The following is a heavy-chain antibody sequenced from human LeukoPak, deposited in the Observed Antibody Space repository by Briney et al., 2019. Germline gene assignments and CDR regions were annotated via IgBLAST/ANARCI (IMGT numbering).Heavy chain of an antibody. CDR2: IKQDGSEK. Sequence: GGSLRLSCAASGFTFSSYAMGWVRQAPGKGLEWVANIKQDGSEKYYVESVRGRFTISRDSAKNSLYLQMNSLRAEDTALYYCARVGVYYDSSGYYLAFDYWGQGTLVTVSS. CDR1: GFTFSSYA. J-gene: IGHJ4*02. V-gene: IGHV3-7*03. CDR3: ARVGVYYDSSGYYLAFDY. D-gene: IGHD3-22*01.